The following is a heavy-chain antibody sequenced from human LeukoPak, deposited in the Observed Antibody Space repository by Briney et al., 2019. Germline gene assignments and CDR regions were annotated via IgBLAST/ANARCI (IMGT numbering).Heavy chain of an antibody. V-gene: IGHV3-30*18. Sequence: GRSLRLSCAASGFTSSSYGMRWVRQAPGKGLEWVAVISYDGSNKYYADSVKGRFTISRDNSKNTLCLQMNSLRAEDTAVYYCAKGSGWSPFDYWGQGTLVTVSS. D-gene: IGHD6-19*01. CDR3: AKGSGWSPFDY. CDR2: ISYDGSNK. CDR1: GFTSSSYG. J-gene: IGHJ4*02.